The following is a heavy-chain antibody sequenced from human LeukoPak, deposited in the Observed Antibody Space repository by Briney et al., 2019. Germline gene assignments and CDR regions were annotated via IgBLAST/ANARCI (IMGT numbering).Heavy chain of an antibody. CDR3: AREVYSSSWSYYFDY. V-gene: IGHV3-21*01. Sequence: GGSLRLSCAASGFTFSTYSMNWVRQAPGKGLEWVSSISSSSSYIYYADSVKGRFTISRDYAKNSLYLQMNSLRAEDTAVYYCAREVYSSSWSYYFDYWGQGTLVTVSS. J-gene: IGHJ4*02. D-gene: IGHD6-13*01. CDR2: ISSSSSYI. CDR1: GFTFSTYS.